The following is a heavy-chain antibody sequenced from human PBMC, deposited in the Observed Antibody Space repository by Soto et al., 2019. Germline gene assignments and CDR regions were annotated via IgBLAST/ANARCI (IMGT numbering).Heavy chain of an antibody. CDR3: IQSRCGGDCLQSYASYYYYGMDV. Sequence: QITLKESGPTLVKPTQTLTLTCTFSAFSLSTGGVGVGWIRQPPGKALEWLGLIYWDDDKRYSPSLRRRLTIPKDTSKNQEVLTMTNMDTVDTATYYCIQSRCGGDCLQSYASYYYYGMDVWGQGTTVTVSS. CDR1: AFSLSTGGVG. J-gene: IGHJ6*02. CDR2: IYWDDDK. D-gene: IGHD2-21*02. V-gene: IGHV2-5*02.